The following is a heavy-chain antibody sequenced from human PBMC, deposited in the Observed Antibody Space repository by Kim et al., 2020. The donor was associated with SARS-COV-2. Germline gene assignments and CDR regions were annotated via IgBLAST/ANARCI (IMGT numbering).Heavy chain of an antibody. CDR3: ARGQELERQPDY. Sequence: GGSLRLSCAASGFTFSSYSMNWVRQAPGKGLEWVSSISSSSSYIYYADSVKGRFTISRDNAKNSLYLQMNSLRAEDTAVYYCARGQELERQPDYWGQGTLVTVSS. CDR2: ISSSSSYI. J-gene: IGHJ4*02. D-gene: IGHD1-1*01. V-gene: IGHV3-21*01. CDR1: GFTFSSYS.